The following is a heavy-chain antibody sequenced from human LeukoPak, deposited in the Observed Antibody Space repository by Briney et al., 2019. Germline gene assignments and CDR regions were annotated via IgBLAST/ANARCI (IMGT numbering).Heavy chain of an antibody. CDR3: AKDSGGYSYGVDY. V-gene: IGHV3-30*18. CDR1: GFTFSSYG. Sequence: GGSLRLSCAASGFTFSSYGMHWVRQAPGKGLEWVAVISYDGSNKYYADSVKGRFTISRDNSKNTLYLQMNCLRAEDTVVYYCAKDSGGYSYGVDYWGQGTLVTVSS. J-gene: IGHJ4*02. D-gene: IGHD5-18*01. CDR2: ISYDGSNK.